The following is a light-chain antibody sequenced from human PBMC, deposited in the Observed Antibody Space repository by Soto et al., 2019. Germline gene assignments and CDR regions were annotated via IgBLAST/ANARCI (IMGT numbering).Light chain of an antibody. CDR3: CSYAGSVV. CDR2: EVN. V-gene: IGLV2-23*02. CDR1: SNNIGGYSL. Sequence: QSALTQPASVSGSPGQSITISCTGSSNNIGGYSLVSWYQQSPGKVPKLLIFEVNKRPSGVSDRFSGSKSGDTASLTISGLQAEDEAYYYCCSYAGSVVFGGGTKLTVL. J-gene: IGLJ2*01.